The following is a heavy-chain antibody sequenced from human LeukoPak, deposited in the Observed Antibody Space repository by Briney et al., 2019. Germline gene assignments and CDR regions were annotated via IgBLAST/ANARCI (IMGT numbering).Heavy chain of an antibody. CDR1: GYTFTSYG. CDR3: AREDRHMDWFDP. CDR2: ISGYNGNT. J-gene: IGHJ5*02. Sequence: ASVKVSCKASGYTFTSYGISWVRQAPGQGLEWMGWISGYNGNTNYAQKLQGRVTMTTDTSTSTAYMELSSLRSDDTAVYYCAREDRHMDWFDPWGQGTLVTVSS. V-gene: IGHV1-18*01.